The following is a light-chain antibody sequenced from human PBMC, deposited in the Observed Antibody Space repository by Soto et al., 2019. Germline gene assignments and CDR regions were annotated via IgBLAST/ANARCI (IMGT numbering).Light chain of an antibody. CDR3: HQSYSSWT. V-gene: IGKV1-39*01. CDR2: AAS. Sequence: DIQITHSPSSLSASVGDRVTITCRASQSIRSHLNWYQQKPGKAPNLLIYAASSLHSGVPSRFSGSGSGTDFTLTISSLQPEDFGTFYCHQSYSSWTLGQGTKVDIK. J-gene: IGKJ1*01. CDR1: QSIRSH.